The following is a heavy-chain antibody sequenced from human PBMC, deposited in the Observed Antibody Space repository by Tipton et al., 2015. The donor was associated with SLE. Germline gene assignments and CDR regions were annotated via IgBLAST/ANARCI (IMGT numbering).Heavy chain of an antibody. D-gene: IGHD3-3*01. V-gene: IGHV4-59*01. CDR3: AREGDFWSGRAFDI. J-gene: IGHJ3*02. Sequence: LRLSCTVSGASISSYYWSWIRQPPGRGLEWIGYIYYSGSTNYNPSLKSRVTISVDTSKNQFSLKLSSVTAADTAVYYCAREGDFWSGRAFDIWGQGTMVTVSS. CDR2: IYYSGST. CDR1: GASISSYY.